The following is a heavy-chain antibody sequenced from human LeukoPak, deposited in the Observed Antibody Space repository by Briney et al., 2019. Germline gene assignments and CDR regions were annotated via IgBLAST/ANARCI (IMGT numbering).Heavy chain of an antibody. CDR1: GSTFNKAW. Sequence: KPGGSLRLSCAASGSTFNKAWMSWVRLAPGKGLEWVGRIKNKGDGGTTDYAAPVKGRFTVSRDDSKSTLYLQMNSLKTEDTAVYYCTTSGTPFEYWGQGTLVTVSS. D-gene: IGHD3-10*01. CDR2: IKNKGDGGTT. V-gene: IGHV3-15*01. J-gene: IGHJ4*02. CDR3: TTSGTPFEY.